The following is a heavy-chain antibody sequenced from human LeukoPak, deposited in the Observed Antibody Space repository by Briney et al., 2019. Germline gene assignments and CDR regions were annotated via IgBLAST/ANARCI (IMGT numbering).Heavy chain of an antibody. Sequence: ASVKVSCKASGGTFSSYAINWVRQATGQGLEWMGWMNPNSGNTGYAQKFQGRVTMTRNTSISTAYMELSSLRSEDTAVYYCVLMVRGVIIKDYWGQGTLVTVSP. V-gene: IGHV1-8*02. CDR3: VLMVRGVIIKDY. CDR1: GGTFSSYA. D-gene: IGHD3-10*01. J-gene: IGHJ4*02. CDR2: MNPNSGNT.